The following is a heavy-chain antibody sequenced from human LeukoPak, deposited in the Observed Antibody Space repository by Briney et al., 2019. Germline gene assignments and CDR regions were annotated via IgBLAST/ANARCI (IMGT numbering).Heavy chain of an antibody. J-gene: IGHJ6*02. CDR2: ISSSGSTI. V-gene: IGHV3-48*03. D-gene: IGHD5-12*01. CDR3: ARDIVATIAYYYGMDV. CDR1: GFTFSSYE. Sequence: PGGSLRLSCAASGFTFSSYEMNWVRQAPGKGLEWVSYISSSGSTIYYADSVKGRFTISRDNAKNSLYLQMNSLRAEDTAVYYRARDIVATIAYYYGMDVWGQGTTVTVSS.